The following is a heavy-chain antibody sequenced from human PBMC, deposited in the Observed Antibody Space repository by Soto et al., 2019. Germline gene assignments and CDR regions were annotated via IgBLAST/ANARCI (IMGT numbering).Heavy chain of an antibody. D-gene: IGHD3-16*02. CDR2: IVPIFGTA. CDR1: GDTFSSYA. Sequence: QVQLVQSGAEVKKPGSSVKVSCKSSGDTFSSYAISWVRQAPGQGLEWMGGIVPIFGTARYAQKFQDRVTITADESTNTAYMEMSSLRSQDTGVYYCARDRENREGYKYRLFDWGQGTLVAVSS. J-gene: IGHJ4*02. CDR3: ARDRENREGYKYRLFD. V-gene: IGHV1-69*01.